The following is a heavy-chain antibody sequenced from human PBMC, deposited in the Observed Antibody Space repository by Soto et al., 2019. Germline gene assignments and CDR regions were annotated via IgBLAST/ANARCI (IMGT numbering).Heavy chain of an antibody. CDR2: ISAYNGNT. D-gene: IGHD2-21*02. V-gene: IGHV1-18*04. CDR3: ARGGAECGGDCYLYSYYFDY. J-gene: IGHJ4*02. CDR1: GYTFTSYG. Sequence: QVQLVQSGAEVKKPGASVKVSCKASGYTFTSYGISWVRQAPGQGLEWMGWISAYNGNTNYAQKLQGRVTMTTDTSTSTAYMELMSLRSDDTAVYYCARGGAECGGDCYLYSYYFDYWGQGTLVTVSS.